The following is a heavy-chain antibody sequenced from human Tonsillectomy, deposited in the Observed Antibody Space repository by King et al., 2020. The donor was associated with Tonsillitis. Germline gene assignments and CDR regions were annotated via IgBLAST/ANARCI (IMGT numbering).Heavy chain of an antibody. CDR3: AAPIYMYTSGWRS. CDR1: GSPFSSFS. V-gene: IGHV3-21*01. CDR2: IDSSSTYT. D-gene: IGHD6-19*01. J-gene: IGHJ5*02. Sequence: DVQLVESGGGLVKPGGSLRLSCAASGSPFSSFSMTWVRQAPGKGLEWVSSIDSSSTYTYYADSVKGRFTISRVNGKNSLYLQMNSLRAEDTAVYYCAAPIYMYTSGWRSWGQGTLVTVSS.